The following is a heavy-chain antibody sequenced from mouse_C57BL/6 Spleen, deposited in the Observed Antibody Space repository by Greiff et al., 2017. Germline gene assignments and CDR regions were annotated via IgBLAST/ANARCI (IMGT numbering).Heavy chain of an antibody. CDR2: ISYDGSN. CDR1: GYSITSGYY. V-gene: IGHV3-6*01. Sequence: ESGPGLVKPSQSLSLTCSVTGYSITSGYYWNWIRQFPGNKLEWMGYISYDGSNNYNPSLKNRISITRDTSKNQFFLKLNSVTTEDTATYYCARDLGNFAWFAYWGQGTLVTVSA. J-gene: IGHJ3*01. D-gene: IGHD2-1*01. CDR3: ARDLGNFAWFAY.